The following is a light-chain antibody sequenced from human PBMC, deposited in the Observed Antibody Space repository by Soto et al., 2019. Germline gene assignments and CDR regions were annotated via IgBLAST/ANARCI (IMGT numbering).Light chain of an antibody. J-gene: IGKJ4*01. CDR2: KAS. Sequence: DIQMTQSPSTLSASVGDRVTITCRASQSIGSWLAWYQQQPGKAPKLLIYKASSLQSGVPSRFSGSGSGTDFTLSISSLQPEDFATYYCQKYKSYSGLTFGGGTKVEIK. CDR1: QSIGSW. V-gene: IGKV1-5*03. CDR3: QKYKSYSGLT.